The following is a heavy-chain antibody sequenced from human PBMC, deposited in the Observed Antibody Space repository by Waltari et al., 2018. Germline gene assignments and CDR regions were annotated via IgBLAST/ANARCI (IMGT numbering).Heavy chain of an antibody. CDR2: ITSGSTFI. D-gene: IGHD3-3*01. CDR3: ARAPGLGSGYPY. J-gene: IGHJ4*02. CDR1: GFTFSSYS. V-gene: IGHV3-21*01. Sequence: EVQLVESGGGLVKPGGSLRLSCAAPGFTFSSYSMNWVRQAPGRGLEWVASITSGSTFIYYEDSVKGRFTISRDNAKNSLYLQMNSLRVEDTAIYYCARAPGLGSGYPYWGQGTLVTVSS.